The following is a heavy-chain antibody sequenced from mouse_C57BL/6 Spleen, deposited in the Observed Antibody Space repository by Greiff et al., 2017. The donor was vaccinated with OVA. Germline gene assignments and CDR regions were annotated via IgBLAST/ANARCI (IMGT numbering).Heavy chain of an antibody. Sequence: EVMLQQSGTVLARPGASVKMSCTTSGYTFTSYWMHWVKQRPGQGLEWLGAIYPGNSDTSYNQKFKGKAKLTAVTTASTAYMELSSLTEEDTAVYYSTRTPTGPYAMDDWGQGTSVTVSS. CDR2: IYPGNSDT. J-gene: IGHJ4*01. D-gene: IGHD4-1*02. CDR3: TRTPTGPYAMDD. CDR1: GYTFTSYW. V-gene: IGHV1-5*01.